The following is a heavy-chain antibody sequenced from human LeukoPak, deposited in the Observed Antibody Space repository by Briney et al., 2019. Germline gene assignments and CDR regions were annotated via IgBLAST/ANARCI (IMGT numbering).Heavy chain of an antibody. CDR3: ARDNDWNPTDDAFDI. D-gene: IGHD1-1*01. CDR1: GFTFSSYA. V-gene: IGHV3-64*01. Sequence: PGGSLRLSCAASGFTFSSYAMHWVRQAPGKGLEYVSAISSNGGSTYYANSVKGRFTISRDNSKNTLYLQMGSLRAEDMAVYYCARDNDWNPTDDAFDIWGQGTMVTVSS. J-gene: IGHJ3*02. CDR2: ISSNGGST.